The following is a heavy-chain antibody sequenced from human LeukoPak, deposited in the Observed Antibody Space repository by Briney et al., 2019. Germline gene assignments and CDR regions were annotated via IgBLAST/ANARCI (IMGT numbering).Heavy chain of an antibody. V-gene: IGHV3-23*01. CDR1: GFTFSSYV. CDR3: ARGGDPEDTAMELDY. D-gene: IGHD5-18*01. Sequence: PGGSLRLSCAASGFTFSSYVMSWVRQAPGKGLEWVSCISGRGESTHFADSAKGRFTISRDNSKNTLSLQMNSLRAEDTAVYYCARGGDPEDTAMELDYWGQGTLVTVSS. J-gene: IGHJ4*02. CDR2: ISGRGEST.